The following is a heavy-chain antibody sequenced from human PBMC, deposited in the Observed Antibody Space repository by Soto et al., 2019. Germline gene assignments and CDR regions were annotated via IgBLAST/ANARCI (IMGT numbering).Heavy chain of an antibody. CDR3: ARSLLQGDF. CDR1: GYTFIHYY. V-gene: IGHV1-46*01. Sequence: QVQLVQSGAEVKKPGASVKVSCKASGYTFIHYYIHWVRQAPGQGLEWMAIINPNGGSTNYAQKFRGRVTVTSDTSTTKVSMELNSLGSDDTVVYFCARSLLQGDFWGQGTLVTVSS. J-gene: IGHJ4*02. CDR2: INPNGGST. D-gene: IGHD2-21*01.